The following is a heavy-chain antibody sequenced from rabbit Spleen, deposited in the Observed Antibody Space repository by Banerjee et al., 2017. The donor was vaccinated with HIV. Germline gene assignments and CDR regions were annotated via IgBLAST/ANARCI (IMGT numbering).Heavy chain of an antibody. CDR1: GFSLNDNYV. Sequence: QEQLEESGGDLVKPEGSLTLTCTASGFSLNDNYVMRWVRQAPGKGLEWIASIYSTNGKIYYATWAKGRFTISKASSAAVTLQMTSLTAADTATYFCATDLVGVGAWNLWGPGTLVTVS. D-gene: IGHD3-3*01. CDR3: ATDLVGVGAWNL. V-gene: IGHV1S45*01. CDR2: IYSTNGKI. J-gene: IGHJ4*01.